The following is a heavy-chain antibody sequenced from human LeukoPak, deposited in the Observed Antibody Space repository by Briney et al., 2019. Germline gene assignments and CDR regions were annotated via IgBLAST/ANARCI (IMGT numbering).Heavy chain of an antibody. V-gene: IGHV1-18*01. CDR1: GYTFSNYG. CDR3: AREYSSSWYYFDY. D-gene: IGHD6-13*01. J-gene: IGHJ4*02. CDR2: IAGDR. Sequence: EASVKVSCKASGYTFSNYGISWVRQAPGQGLEWMAWIAGDRIYAPQFQGRLIISTDPSTSTAYMELRSLRSDDTAVYYCAREYSSSWYYFDYWGQGTLVTVSS.